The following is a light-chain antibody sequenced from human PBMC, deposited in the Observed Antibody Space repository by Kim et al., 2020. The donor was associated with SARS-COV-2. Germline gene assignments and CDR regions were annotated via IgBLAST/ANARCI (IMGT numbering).Light chain of an antibody. J-gene: IGLJ3*02. CDR2: SNN. Sequence: QPVLTQPPSASGTPGQRVTISCSGSSSNIGSNTVNWYQQLPGTAPKLLIYSNNQRPSGVPDRFSGSKSGTSASLAISGLQSEDEADYYCAAWDDSLNACWVFGGGTQLTVL. CDR1: SSNIGSNT. CDR3: AAWDDSLNACWV. V-gene: IGLV1-44*01.